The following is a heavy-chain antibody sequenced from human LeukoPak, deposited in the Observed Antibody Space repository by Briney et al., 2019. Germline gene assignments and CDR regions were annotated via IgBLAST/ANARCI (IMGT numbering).Heavy chain of an antibody. Sequence: PGGSLRLSCAASGLIFSDYYMSWIRQAPGKGLEWISYISSSSSSYTNYVDSVKGRFTISRDNAKNSLYLQMNSLRAEDTAVYYCARAVSVSSYYFDCWGQGALVTVSS. D-gene: IGHD5/OR15-5a*01. CDR3: ARAVSVSSYYFDC. CDR2: ISSSSSSYT. CDR1: GLIFSDYY. V-gene: IGHV3-11*05. J-gene: IGHJ4*02.